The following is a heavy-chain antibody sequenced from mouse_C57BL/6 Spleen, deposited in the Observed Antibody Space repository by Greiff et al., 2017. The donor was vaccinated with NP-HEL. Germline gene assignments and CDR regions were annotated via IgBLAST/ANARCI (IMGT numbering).Heavy chain of an antibody. J-gene: IGHJ3*01. Sequence: QVQLQQPGAELVKPGASVKMSCKASGYTFTSYWITWVKQRPGQGLEWIGDIYPGSGSTNYNEKFKSKATLTVDTSSSTAYMQLSSLTSEDSAVYYCARSEGYYRPGFAYWGQGTLVTVSA. CDR2: IYPGSGST. V-gene: IGHV1-55*01. CDR3: ARSEGYYRPGFAY. D-gene: IGHD2-3*01. CDR1: GYTFTSYW.